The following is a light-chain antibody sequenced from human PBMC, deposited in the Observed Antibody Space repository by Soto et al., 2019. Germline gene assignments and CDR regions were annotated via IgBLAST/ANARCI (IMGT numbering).Light chain of an antibody. CDR2: NNN. V-gene: IGLV1-44*01. CDR3: AAWDDSLNGYV. CDR1: SSNIGTNA. Sequence: QPVLTQPPSASGTPGQRVTISCSGGSSNIGTNAVNWYQQLPGTAPKLLIYNNNQRPSGVPDRFSGSKSGTSPSLAISGLQSEDESDYYCAAWDDSLNGYVFGTGTKFTVL. J-gene: IGLJ1*01.